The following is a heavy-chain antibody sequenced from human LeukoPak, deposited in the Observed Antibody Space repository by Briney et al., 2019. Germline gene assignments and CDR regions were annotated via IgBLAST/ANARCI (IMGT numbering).Heavy chain of an antibody. D-gene: IGHD3-10*01. CDR1: GYTFTRYG. CDR3: ASMLWFGELLYDY. CDR2: INTNTGNP. J-gene: IGHJ4*02. Sequence: WASVTVSCKASGYTFTRYGMNWVRQAPGEGVEWMGWINTNTGNPTYAQGFTGRFVFSLDTSVSTAYLEISSLKAEDTAVYYCASMLWFGELLYDYWGQGTLVTVSS. V-gene: IGHV7-4-1*02.